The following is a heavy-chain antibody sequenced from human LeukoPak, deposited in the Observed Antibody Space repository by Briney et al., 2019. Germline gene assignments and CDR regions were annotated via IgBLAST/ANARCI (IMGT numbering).Heavy chain of an antibody. CDR1: SIACINY. J-gene: IGHJ3*02. V-gene: IGHV3-66*04. CDR2: VDSDGNA. D-gene: IGHD6-13*01. CDR3: ARPHSSSFAYACGI. Sequence: PGSPLSLSSASTSIACINYMSSVRQAPPKKLEWGSVVDSDGNARYAGSVKGRFTISRDISINTLYHHMNSLKAEDTAVYYCARPHSSSFAYACGIWAQGTMVTVSS.